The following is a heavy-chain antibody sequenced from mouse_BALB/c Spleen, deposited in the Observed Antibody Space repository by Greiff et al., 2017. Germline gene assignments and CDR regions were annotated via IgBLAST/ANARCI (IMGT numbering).Heavy chain of an antibody. Sequence: EVQLQQFGAELVKPGASVKISCKASGYTFTDYNMDWVKQSHGKSLEWIGYIDPYNGGTSYNQKFKGKATLTVDKSSSTAYMHLNSLTSEDSAVYYCARERDSGYFDYWGQGTTLTVSS. J-gene: IGHJ2*01. D-gene: IGHD3-1*01. CDR2: IDPYNGGT. CDR3: ARERDSGYFDY. CDR1: GYTFTDYN. V-gene: IGHV1S135*01.